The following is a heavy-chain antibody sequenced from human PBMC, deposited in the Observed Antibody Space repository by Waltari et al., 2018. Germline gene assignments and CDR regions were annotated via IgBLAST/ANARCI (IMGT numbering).Heavy chain of an antibody. D-gene: IGHD1-7*01. J-gene: IGHJ6*03. CDR2: ISSSSSYI. CDR3: ARGGGLELRWYYYYYMDV. V-gene: IGHV3-21*01. Sequence: EVQLVESGGGLVKPGGALRLSCAASGFTFRSDSMNWVGQAPGKGLEWVSSISSSSSYIYYADSVKRRFTISRDNAKNSLYLQMNSLRAEDTAVYYCARGGGLELRWYYYYYMDVWGKGTTVTVSS. CDR1: GFTFRSDS.